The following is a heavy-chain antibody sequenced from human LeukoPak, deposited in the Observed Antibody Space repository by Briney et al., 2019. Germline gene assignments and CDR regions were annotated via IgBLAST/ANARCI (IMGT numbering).Heavy chain of an antibody. CDR2: IRAYNGNT. V-gene: IGHV1-18*01. CDR3: ARITMVRGVIITSPYFDY. CDR1: GYTFTSYG. D-gene: IGHD3-10*01. J-gene: IGHJ4*02. Sequence: ASVKVSCKASGYTFTSYGISWVRQAPGQGLEWMGWIRAYNGNTNYAQKLQGRVTMTTDTSTSTAYMELRSLRSDDTAVYYCARITMVRGVIITSPYFDYWGQGTLVTVSS.